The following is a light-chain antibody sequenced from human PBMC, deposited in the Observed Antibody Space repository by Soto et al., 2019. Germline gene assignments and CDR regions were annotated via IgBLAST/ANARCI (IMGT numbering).Light chain of an antibody. J-gene: IGKJ3*01. CDR2: WAS. CDR3: QQYYATPFT. CDR1: QSVLYGSNNLTY. Sequence: DIVMTQSPDSLAVSLGERATINCKSSQSVLYGSNNLTYLAWYQQKQGQPPNLLIYWASTRESGVPDRFSGSGSGTDFTLTISSLQAEDVAVYYCQQYYATPFTFGPGTKVDI. V-gene: IGKV4-1*01.